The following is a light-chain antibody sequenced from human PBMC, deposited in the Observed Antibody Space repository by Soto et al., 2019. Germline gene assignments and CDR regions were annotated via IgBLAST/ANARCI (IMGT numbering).Light chain of an antibody. CDR1: QSVSSN. CDR3: QQYNNWPLT. Sequence: EIVMTQSPATLSVSPGERATLSCRASQSVSSNLAWYQQKPGQAPRLLIYGASTRATGIPARFRGSGSGTEFTLTLSSRQSEDFAVYYCQQYNNWPLTFGGGTKVEIK. V-gene: IGKV3-15*01. J-gene: IGKJ4*01. CDR2: GAS.